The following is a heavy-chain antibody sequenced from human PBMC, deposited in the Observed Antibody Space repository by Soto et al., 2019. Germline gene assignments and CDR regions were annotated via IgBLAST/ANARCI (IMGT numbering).Heavy chain of an antibody. CDR2: VYYSGST. CDR1: GGSVSSSSYY. J-gene: IGHJ4*02. CDR3: ARHLPGAGYFDY. Sequence: SETLSLTCTVSGGSVSSSSYYWGWVRQPPGKGLEWIGYVYYSGSTNYNPSLKSRVTISVDTSKNQFSLKLSSVTAADTAVYYCARHLPGAGYFDYWGQGTLVTVSS. V-gene: IGHV4-61*05. D-gene: IGHD2-2*01.